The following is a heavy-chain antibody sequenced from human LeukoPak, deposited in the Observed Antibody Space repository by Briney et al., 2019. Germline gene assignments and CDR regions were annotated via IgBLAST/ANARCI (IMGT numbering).Heavy chain of an antibody. Sequence: TGGSLRLSCAASGFTFSSSVMTWVRQAPGKGLEWVALISCDGSYKCYADSVKGRFTVSRDNSKNTLYLQMNSLRAEDTAVYYCARDGAGYCSRTSCYGSWFDPWGQGTLVTVSS. V-gene: IGHV3-30*03. CDR3: ARDGAGYCSRTSCYGSWFDP. CDR1: GFTFSSSV. D-gene: IGHD2-2*01. CDR2: ISCDGSYK. J-gene: IGHJ5*02.